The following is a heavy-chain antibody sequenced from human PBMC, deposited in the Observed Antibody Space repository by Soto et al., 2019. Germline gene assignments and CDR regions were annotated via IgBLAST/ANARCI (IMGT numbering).Heavy chain of an antibody. CDR1: GGTFSSYT. CDR2: IIPILGIA. V-gene: IGHV1-69*02. D-gene: IGHD6-13*01. J-gene: IGHJ4*02. CDR3: ARANGSSSSYNFDY. Sequence: SVKVSCKASGGTFSSYTISWVRQAPGQGLEWMGRIIPILGIANYAQKFQVRVTITADKSTSTAYMELSSLRSEYTAVYYCARANGSSSSYNFDYWGQGTLVTVSS.